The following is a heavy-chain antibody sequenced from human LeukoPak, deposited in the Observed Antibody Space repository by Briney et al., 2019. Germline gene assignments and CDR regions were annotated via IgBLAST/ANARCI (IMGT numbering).Heavy chain of an antibody. Sequence: GGSLRLSCEASGXTFSRYGMHWVRQAPGKGREWVALIWYDGSKKYYADSVKGRFTISRDDSKNTLYLQMNSLRVEDTAVFYCARDPGTTATFFDYWGQGTLVTVSS. CDR1: GXTFSRYG. D-gene: IGHD1-14*01. J-gene: IGHJ4*02. V-gene: IGHV3-33*01. CDR2: IWYDGSKK. CDR3: ARDPGTTATFFDY.